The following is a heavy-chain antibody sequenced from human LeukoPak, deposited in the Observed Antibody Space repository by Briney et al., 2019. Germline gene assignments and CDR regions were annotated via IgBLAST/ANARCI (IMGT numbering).Heavy chain of an antibody. CDR1: GYTFTGYY. CDR2: INPNSGGT. V-gene: IGHV1-2*04. CDR3: ARAPTRYCSGGSCYPGGY. D-gene: IGHD2-15*01. J-gene: IGHJ4*02. Sequence: ASVKVSCKASGYTFTGYYMHWVRQAPGQGLEWMGWINPNSGGTNYAQKFQGWVTMTRDTSISTAYMELSRLRSDDTAMYYCARAPTRYCSGGSCYPGGYWGQGTLVTVSS.